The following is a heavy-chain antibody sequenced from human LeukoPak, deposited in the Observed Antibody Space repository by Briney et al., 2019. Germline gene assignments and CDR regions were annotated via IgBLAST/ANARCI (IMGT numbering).Heavy chain of an antibody. CDR3: ANSGYDFWSGYYNY. D-gene: IGHD3-3*01. CDR2: ISGSGDST. J-gene: IGHJ4*02. CDR1: GFTFSSYA. Sequence: GGSLRLSCAASGFTFSSYAMSWVRQAPGKGLEWVSAISGSGDSTYYADSVKGRFTISRDNSKDTLYLQMNSLRAEDTAVYYCANSGYDFWSGYYNYWGQGTLVTVSS. V-gene: IGHV3-23*01.